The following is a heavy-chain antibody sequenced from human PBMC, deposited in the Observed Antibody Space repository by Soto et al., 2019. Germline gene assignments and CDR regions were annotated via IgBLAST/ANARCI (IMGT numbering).Heavy chain of an antibody. J-gene: IGHJ4*02. V-gene: IGHV4-39*01. D-gene: IGHD4-17*01. Sequence: QLQLQESGPGLVKPSETLSLTCTVSGGSISISSYYWGWIRQPPGKGLEWIGSIYYSGSTYYNPSLKSRVTISVDTSKNQFSLKLSSVTAADTAVYYCARWTTVVTRGGFDYWGQGTLVTVSS. CDR2: IYYSGST. CDR3: ARWTTVVTRGGFDY. CDR1: GGSISISSYY.